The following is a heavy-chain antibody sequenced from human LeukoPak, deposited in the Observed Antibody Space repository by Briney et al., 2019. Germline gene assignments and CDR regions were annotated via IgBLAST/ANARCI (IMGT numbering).Heavy chain of an antibody. CDR3: ARRRWEPPYFDY. CDR2: INPNSGGT. D-gene: IGHD1-26*01. J-gene: IGHJ4*02. CDR1: GYSFTSHA. V-gene: IGHV1-2*02. Sequence: ASVKVSCKGSGYSFTSHAINWVRQAPGQGLEWMGWINPNSGGTNYAQKFQGRVTMTRDTSISTAYMELSRLRSDDTAVYYCARRRWEPPYFDYWGQGTLVTVSS.